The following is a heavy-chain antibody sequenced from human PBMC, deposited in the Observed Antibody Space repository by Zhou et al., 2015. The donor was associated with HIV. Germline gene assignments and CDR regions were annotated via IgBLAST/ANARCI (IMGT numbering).Heavy chain of an antibody. CDR3: ARATRGDYLNAFSL. J-gene: IGHJ3*01. Sequence: QVQLAQSGAEVKKPGASVKVSCQASGNTFSSHYIHWVRQAPGQGLEWMGVINPSGGSTSYAQRFQGRVTMTRDTSTSTVYMQLSSLRSEDTAVYYCARATRGDYLNAFSLWGQGTMIIVSS. CDR1: GNTFSSHY. CDR2: INPSGGST. D-gene: IGHD2-21*02. V-gene: IGHV1-46*01.